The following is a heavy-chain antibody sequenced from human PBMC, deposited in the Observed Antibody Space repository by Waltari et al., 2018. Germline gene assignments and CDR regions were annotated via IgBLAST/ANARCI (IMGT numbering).Heavy chain of an antibody. V-gene: IGHV1-2*06. CDR3: ASRLAVAGPIDY. D-gene: IGHD6-19*01. CDR2: INPNSGGT. CDR1: GYTFTGYY. J-gene: IGHJ4*02. Sequence: QVQLVQAGAEAKKPGAAVKVSCKASGYTFTGYYMHWVRQAPGQGLEWMGRINPNSGGTNYAQKFQGRVTMTRDTSISTAYMELSRLRSDDTAVYYCASRLAVAGPIDYWGQGTLVTVSS.